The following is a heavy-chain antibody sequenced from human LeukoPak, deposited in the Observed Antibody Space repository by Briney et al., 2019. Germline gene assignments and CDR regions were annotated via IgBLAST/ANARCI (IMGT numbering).Heavy chain of an antibody. Sequence: ASVKVSCKASGYTFTSYGISWVRQAPGQGLEWMGWISAYNGNTNYAQKLQGRVTRTTDTSTSTAYMELRSLRSDDTAVYYCARCRMITFGGVIGYDYWGQGTLVTVSS. CDR1: GYTFTSYG. J-gene: IGHJ4*02. CDR3: ARCRMITFGGVIGYDY. CDR2: ISAYNGNT. D-gene: IGHD3-16*02. V-gene: IGHV1-18*01.